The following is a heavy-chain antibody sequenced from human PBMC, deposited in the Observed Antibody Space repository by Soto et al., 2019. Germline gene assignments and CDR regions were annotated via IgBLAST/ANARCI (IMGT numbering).Heavy chain of an antibody. V-gene: IGHV1-69*12. CDR3: ARDIVVVVAATGRHYYYYGMDV. CDR1: GGTFSSYA. CDR2: IIPIFGTA. Sequence: QVQLVQSGAEVKKPGSSVKVSCKASGGTFSSYAISWVRQAPGQGLEWMGGIIPIFGTANYAQKCQGRVTITADESTSTAYMELSSLRSEDTAVYYCARDIVVVVAATGRHYYYYGMDVWGQGTTVTVSS. D-gene: IGHD2-15*01. J-gene: IGHJ6*02.